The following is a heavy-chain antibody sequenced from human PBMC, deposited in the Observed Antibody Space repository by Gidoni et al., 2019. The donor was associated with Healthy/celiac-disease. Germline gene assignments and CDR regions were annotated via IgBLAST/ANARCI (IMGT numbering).Heavy chain of an antibody. J-gene: IGHJ4*02. Sequence: QVQLVESGGGVVQPGGSLSLCCAASGFTFSSYGMHWVRQAPGKGLEWVAFIRYDGSNKYYADSVKGRFTISRDNSKNTLYLQMSSLRAEDTAVYYCAKVTGYSSSSKRMLGLDYWGQGTLVTVSS. CDR1: GFTFSSYG. CDR2: IRYDGSNK. CDR3: AKVTGYSSSSKRMLGLDY. D-gene: IGHD6-6*01. V-gene: IGHV3-30*02.